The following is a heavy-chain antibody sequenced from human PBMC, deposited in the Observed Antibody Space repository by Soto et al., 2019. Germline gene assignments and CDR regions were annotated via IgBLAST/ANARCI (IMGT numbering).Heavy chain of an antibody. V-gene: IGHV4-59*01. CDR1: CGSISPFY. D-gene: IGHD3-16*01. J-gene: IGHJ4*02. CDR2: LYYSDNT. CDR3: ARVGGVAARTFDY. Sequence: SETLSLTCTVSCGSISPFYWSWVRQSPGKGLEWIGYLYYSDNTNYNPSLKSRVTISVDASKNQVSLRLTSVTAADTAVYYCARVGGVAARTFDYWGQGTVVTVSS.